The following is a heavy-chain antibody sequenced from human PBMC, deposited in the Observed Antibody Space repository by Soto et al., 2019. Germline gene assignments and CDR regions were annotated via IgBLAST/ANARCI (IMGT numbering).Heavy chain of an antibody. CDR2: IIPLFGTA. V-gene: IGHV1-69*01. Sequence: QVQLVQSGAEVKKPGSSVNVSCKASGGTFSSYAISWVRQAPGQGLEWMGEIIPLFGTANYAQKFQGRVTITADESTSTAYMELSSLRSEDTAVYYCATYCTNGVCYSHYYYGMDVWGQGTTVTVSS. CDR3: ATYCTNGVCYSHYYYGMDV. J-gene: IGHJ6*02. D-gene: IGHD2-8*01. CDR1: GGTFSSYA.